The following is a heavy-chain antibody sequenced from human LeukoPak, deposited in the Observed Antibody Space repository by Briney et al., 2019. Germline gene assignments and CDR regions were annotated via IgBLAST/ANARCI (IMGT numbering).Heavy chain of an antibody. Sequence: ASVKVSCKASGGTFSSYAISWVRQAPGQGLEWMGWINTNTGNPTYAQGLTGRFVFSLDTSVSTAYLQISSLKAEDTAVYYCARARVPNYYDSSGPNDDYWGQGTLVTVSS. CDR2: INTNTGNP. CDR1: GGTFSSYA. J-gene: IGHJ4*02. V-gene: IGHV7-4-1*02. CDR3: ARARVPNYYDSSGPNDDY. D-gene: IGHD3-22*01.